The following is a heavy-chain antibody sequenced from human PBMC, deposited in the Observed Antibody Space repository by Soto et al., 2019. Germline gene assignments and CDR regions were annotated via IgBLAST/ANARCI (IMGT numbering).Heavy chain of an antibody. J-gene: IGHJ4*02. D-gene: IGHD3-22*01. CDR1: GGPISSYY. Sequence: SETLSLTCTVSGGPISSYYWSWIRQPPGKGLEWIGYIYYSGSTNYNPSLKSRVTISVDTSKNQFSLKLSSVTAADTAVYYCARSYYYDSSGHLGDFDYWGQGTLVTVSS. CDR3: ARSYYYDSSGHLGDFDY. V-gene: IGHV4-59*01. CDR2: IYYSGST.